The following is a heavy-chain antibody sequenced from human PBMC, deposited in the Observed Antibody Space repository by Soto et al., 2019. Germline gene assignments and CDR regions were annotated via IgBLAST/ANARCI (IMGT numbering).Heavy chain of an antibody. V-gene: IGHV3-15*01. CDR3: TTGRGYSGYDVDY. CDR2: IKSKTDGGTT. CDR1: GFTFSNAW. Sequence: EVQLVESGGGLVKPGGSLRLSCAASGFTFSNAWMSWVRQAPGKGLEWVGRIKSKTDGGTTDYAAPVKGRFTISRDDSKNTLYLQMNSLKTEDTAVYYCTTGRGYSGYDVDYWGQGTLVTVSS. J-gene: IGHJ4*02. D-gene: IGHD5-12*01.